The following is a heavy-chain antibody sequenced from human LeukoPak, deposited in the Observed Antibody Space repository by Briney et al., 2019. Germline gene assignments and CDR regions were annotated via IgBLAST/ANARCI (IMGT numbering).Heavy chain of an antibody. V-gene: IGHV3-23*01. Sequence: PGGSLRLSCAASGFTFSSYAMSWVRQAPGNGLEWVSAISGSGGSTYYADSVKGRFTISRDNSKNTLYLQMNSLRAEDTAVYYCAKWYYYDSSGDDALDIWGQGTMVTVSS. CDR3: AKWYYYDSSGDDALDI. J-gene: IGHJ3*02. D-gene: IGHD3-22*01. CDR1: GFTFSSYA. CDR2: ISGSGGST.